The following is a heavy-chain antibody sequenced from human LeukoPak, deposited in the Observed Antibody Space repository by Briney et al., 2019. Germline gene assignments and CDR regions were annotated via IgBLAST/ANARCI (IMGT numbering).Heavy chain of an antibody. Sequence: AGGSLRLSCAASGFTFSGSAMHWVRQASGRGLEWVGRIRSKANSYATAYAASVKGRFTISRDDSKNTAYLQMHSLKTDDTAVYYCTTRGSGYSSSLDYWGQGTLVTVPS. V-gene: IGHV3-73*01. CDR1: GFTFSGSA. CDR2: IRSKANSYAT. CDR3: TTRGSGYSSSLDY. D-gene: IGHD6-13*01. J-gene: IGHJ4*02.